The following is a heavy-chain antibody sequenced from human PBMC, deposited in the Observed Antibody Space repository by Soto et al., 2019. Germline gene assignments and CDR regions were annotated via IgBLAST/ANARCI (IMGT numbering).Heavy chain of an antibody. V-gene: IGHV3-23*01. J-gene: IGHJ4*02. CDR2: ISASGRDT. D-gene: IGHD6-19*01. CDR3: AKGKTSGWYYFDD. CDR1: GFTFSNYA. Sequence: PGGSLRLSCAASGFTFSNYAMSWVRQAPGKGLEWVSGISASGRDTYYADSVKDRFTISRDSSKNTLYLQMNSLRAEDTAIYYCAKGKTSGWYYFDDWGQGTLVTVSS.